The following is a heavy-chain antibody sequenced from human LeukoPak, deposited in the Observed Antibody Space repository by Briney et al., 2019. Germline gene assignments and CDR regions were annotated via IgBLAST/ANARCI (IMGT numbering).Heavy chain of an antibody. J-gene: IGHJ4*02. D-gene: IGHD4-17*01. CDR2: ISYDGSNK. Sequence: GGSLRLSCAASGFTFSSYAMHWVRQAPGKGLEWVAVISYDGSNKYYADSVKGRFTISRDNSKNTLYLQMNSLRAEDTAVYYCARDDRAHSDSLLRLMTTVTTSPHWGQGTLVTVS. V-gene: IGHV3-30-3*01. CDR1: GFTFSSYA. CDR3: ARDDRAHSDSLLRLMTTVTTSPH.